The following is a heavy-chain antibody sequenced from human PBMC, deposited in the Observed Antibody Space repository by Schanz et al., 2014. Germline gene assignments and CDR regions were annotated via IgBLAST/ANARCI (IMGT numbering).Heavy chain of an antibody. CDR3: ARVRRRIATPSTPSFRNYYYYAMDV. CDR2: MSYDGSIK. Sequence: VRLVESGGGLVQPGGSLRLSCEASGFDFNSYSMNWVRQVPGKGLEWVAAMSYDGSIKYYGDSVKGRFTISRDNSKNTLYLHMNTLRSEDTAVYFCARVRRRIATPSTPSFRNYYYYAMDVWGQGTTVTVSS. J-gene: IGHJ6*02. D-gene: IGHD6-13*01. CDR1: GFDFNSYS. V-gene: IGHV3-30*03.